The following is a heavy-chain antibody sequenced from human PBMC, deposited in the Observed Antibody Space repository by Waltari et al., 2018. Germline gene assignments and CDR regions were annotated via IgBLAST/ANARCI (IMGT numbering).Heavy chain of an antibody. CDR2: ISGSGGST. Sequence: EVQLLESGGGLVQPGGSLRLSCAASGFTFSSYAMSWVRQAPGKGLELFSAISGSGGSTYYADAVKGRFTISRDNSKNTLYLQMNSLRAEDTAVYYCAKARGVVTNPEGYYFDYWGQGTLVTVSS. D-gene: IGHD5-12*01. J-gene: IGHJ4*02. CDR3: AKARGVVTNPEGYYFDY. V-gene: IGHV3-23*01. CDR1: GFTFSSYA.